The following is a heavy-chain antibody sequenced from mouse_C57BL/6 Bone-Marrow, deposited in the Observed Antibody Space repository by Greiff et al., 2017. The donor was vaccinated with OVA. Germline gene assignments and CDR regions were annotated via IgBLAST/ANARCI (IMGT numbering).Heavy chain of an antibody. CDR2: INPNNGGT. Sequence: VQLQQSGPELVKPGASVKISCKASGYTFTDYYMNWVKQSHGKSLEWIGDINPNNGGTSYNQKFKGKATLTVDKSSSTAYMELRSLTSEDSAVYFCARESNYYAMDYWGQGTSVTVSS. CDR3: ARESNYYAMDY. V-gene: IGHV1-26*01. CDR1: GYTFTDYY. D-gene: IGHD1-3*01. J-gene: IGHJ4*01.